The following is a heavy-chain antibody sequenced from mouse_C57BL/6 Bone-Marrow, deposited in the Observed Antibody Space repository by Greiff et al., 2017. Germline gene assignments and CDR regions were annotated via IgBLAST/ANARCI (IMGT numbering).Heavy chain of an antibody. J-gene: IGHJ2*01. D-gene: IGHD1-2*01. CDR3: ARGIYYGPYFDY. Sequence: QVQLKQSGAELARPGASVKLSCKASGYTFTSYGISWVKQRTGQGLEWIGEIYPRSGNTYYNEKFKGKATLTADKSSSTAYMELRSLTSEDSAVYFCARGIYYGPYFDYWGQGTTLTVSS. V-gene: IGHV1-81*01. CDR1: GYTFTSYG. CDR2: IYPRSGNT.